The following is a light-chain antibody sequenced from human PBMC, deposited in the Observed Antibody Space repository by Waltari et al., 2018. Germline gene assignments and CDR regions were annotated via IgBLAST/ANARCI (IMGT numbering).Light chain of an antibody. Sequence: SYELTQPPSVSVSPGQTATITCSGDDLGDKYVCWYQQKPGQSPVLVIYQDSWRPPGIPERFSGSNSGNTATLTISGTQAMDEADYYCQAWDSSAAGVFGPGTKVTVL. CDR3: QAWDSSAAGV. CDR1: DLGDKY. CDR2: QDS. J-gene: IGLJ1*01. V-gene: IGLV3-1*01.